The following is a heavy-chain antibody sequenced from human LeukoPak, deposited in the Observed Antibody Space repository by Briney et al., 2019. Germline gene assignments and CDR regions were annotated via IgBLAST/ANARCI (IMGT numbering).Heavy chain of an antibody. J-gene: IGHJ3*02. CDR2: ISAYNGNT. D-gene: IGHD3-10*01. Sequence: ASVKVSCKASDYTFTSYGISWVRQAPGQGLEWMGWISAYNGNTNYAQKLQGRVTMTTDTSTSTAYMELRSLRSDDTAVYYCARSGECSGCDAFDIWGQGTMVTVSS. CDR3: ARSGECSGCDAFDI. V-gene: IGHV1-18*01. CDR1: DYTFTSYG.